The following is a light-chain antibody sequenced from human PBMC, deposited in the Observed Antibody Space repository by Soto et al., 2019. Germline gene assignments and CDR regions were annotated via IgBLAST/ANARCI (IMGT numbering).Light chain of an antibody. CDR1: QSVASSF. CDR2: TAS. Sequence: EIVLTQSPGTLSLSPGARATLSCRASQSVASSFIAWFQQKPGQPPRLLIYTASSRAPGIPDRFTASGSGTAFILTISRLEPEDFAVYYCHKYGPSPLTFGGGTKVEI. J-gene: IGKJ4*01. CDR3: HKYGPSPLT. V-gene: IGKV3-20*01.